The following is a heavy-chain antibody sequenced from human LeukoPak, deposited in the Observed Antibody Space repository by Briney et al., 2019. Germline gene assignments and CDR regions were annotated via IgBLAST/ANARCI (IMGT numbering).Heavy chain of an antibody. CDR3: SRDRGFYDGITTYAGALDI. J-gene: IGHJ3*02. V-gene: IGHV6-1*01. D-gene: IGHD3-10*01. Sequence: SQTLSLTCAISGDSVSSNSAAWNWIRQSPSRGLEWLGRTYYRSKWYHDYTVSVRSRIAINPDTSKNQVSLQPSSVTPEDTAAYYCSRDRGFYDGITTYAGALDIWGQGTMVTVSS. CDR2: TYYRSKWYH. CDR1: GDSVSSNSAA.